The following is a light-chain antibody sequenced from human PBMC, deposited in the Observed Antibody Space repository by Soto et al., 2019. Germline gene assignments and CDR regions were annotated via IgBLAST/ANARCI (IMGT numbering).Light chain of an antibody. V-gene: IGLV2-14*01. CDR3: SSYTRIRTLYV. CDR1: NSDVGGYNY. Sequence: QSVLTQPASVSGSPGQSITISCTGTNSDVGGYNYVSWYQQHPGKAPELMIYEVSHRPSGVSNRFSGSKSDNTASLTISGIQAEEEADYSCSSYTRIRTLYVFGTGTKVTV. CDR2: EVS. J-gene: IGLJ1*01.